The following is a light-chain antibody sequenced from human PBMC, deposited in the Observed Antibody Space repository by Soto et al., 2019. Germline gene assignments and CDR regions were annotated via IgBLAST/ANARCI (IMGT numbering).Light chain of an antibody. V-gene: IGKV3-20*01. CDR2: AAS. CDR3: QQYGGSVAWT. Sequence: EVELTQSPGTVSLSPGESATLSCRASQSVTSNYLAWYQQKPRQAPRLLIYAASSRATGIPARVSGSGSGSDVALSISRLEAEDFAVYYCQQYGGSVAWTFGQGTKVEIK. CDR1: QSVTSNY. J-gene: IGKJ1*01.